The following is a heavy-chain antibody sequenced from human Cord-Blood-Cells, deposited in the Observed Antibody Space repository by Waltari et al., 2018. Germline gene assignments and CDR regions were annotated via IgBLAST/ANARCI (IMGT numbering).Heavy chain of an antibody. CDR2: IYYRGST. CDR1: GGPVSSGSYY. V-gene: IGHV4-61*01. Sequence: QVQLQESGPGLVKPSETLSLTCTVPGGPVSSGSYYWSWIRQPPGKGLEWIGYIYYRGSTNYNPSLKSRVTISVDTAKNQFSLKLSSVTAADTAVYYCARAQADCSSTSCYWFDPWGQGTLVTVSS. CDR3: ARAQADCSSTSCYWFDP. J-gene: IGHJ5*02. D-gene: IGHD2-2*01.